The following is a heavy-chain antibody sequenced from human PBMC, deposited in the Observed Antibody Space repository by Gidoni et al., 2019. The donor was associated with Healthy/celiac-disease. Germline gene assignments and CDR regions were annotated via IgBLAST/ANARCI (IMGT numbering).Heavy chain of an antibody. V-gene: IGHV1-2*02. J-gene: IGHJ5*02. CDR3: ARDGGSSWYRGWFDP. CDR1: GYTFTGYY. CDR2: INPNSGGT. Sequence: QVQLGQSGDEVTKPGAYVKVACKASGYTFTGYYMHWVRQAPGQGLEWMGWINPNSGGTNYAQKFQGRVTMTRDTSISTAYMELSRLRSDDTAVYYCARDGGSSWYRGWFDPWGQGTLVTVSS. D-gene: IGHD6-13*01.